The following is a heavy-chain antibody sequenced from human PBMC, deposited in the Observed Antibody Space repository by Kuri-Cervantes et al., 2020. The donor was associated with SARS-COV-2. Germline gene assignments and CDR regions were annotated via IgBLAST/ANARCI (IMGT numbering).Heavy chain of an antibody. CDR3: ARGYSGTYYWYFDL. J-gene: IGHJ2*01. D-gene: IGHD1-26*01. V-gene: IGHV3-23*01. Sequence: GGSLRLSCAASGFTFSSYAMSWVRQAPGKGLEWVSAISGSGGSTYYADSVKGRFTTSRDNAKNSLYLQMNSLRAEDTAVYYCARGYSGTYYWYFDLWGRGTLVTVSS. CDR2: ISGSGGST. CDR1: GFTFSSYA.